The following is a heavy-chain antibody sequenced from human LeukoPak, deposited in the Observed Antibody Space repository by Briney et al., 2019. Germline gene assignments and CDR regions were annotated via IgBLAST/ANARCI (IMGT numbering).Heavy chain of an antibody. D-gene: IGHD3-10*01. CDR2: IYTSGST. J-gene: IGHJ5*02. CDR1: GGSISSGSYY. CDR3: AKGSVLLWFGELVAEGNWFDP. Sequence: PSETLSLTCTVSGGSISSGSYYWSWIRQPAGKGLEWIGRIYTSGSTNYNPSLKSRVTISVDTSKNQFSLKLSSVTAADTAVYYCAKGSVLLWFGELVAEGNWFDPWGQGTLVTVSS. V-gene: IGHV4-61*02.